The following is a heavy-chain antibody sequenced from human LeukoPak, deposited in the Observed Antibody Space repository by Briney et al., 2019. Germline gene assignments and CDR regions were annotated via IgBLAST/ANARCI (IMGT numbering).Heavy chain of an antibody. CDR2: IIPIFGTA. V-gene: IGHV1-69*05. CDR3: ASLAARLKNAFDI. D-gene: IGHD6-6*01. J-gene: IGHJ3*02. Sequence: SVKVSCKASGGTFSSYAISWVRQAPGQGLEWMGGIIPIFGTANYAQKFQGRVTITTDESTSTAYMELSSLRSEDTAVYYCASLAARLKNAFDIWGQGTMVTVSS. CDR1: GGTFSSYA.